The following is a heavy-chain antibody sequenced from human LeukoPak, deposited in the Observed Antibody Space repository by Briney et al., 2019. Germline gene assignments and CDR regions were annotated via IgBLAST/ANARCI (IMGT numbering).Heavy chain of an antibody. D-gene: IGHD3-3*01. CDR1: GYTFTSYD. CDR2: MNPNSGNT. J-gene: IGHJ4*02. Sequence: AASVKVSCKASGYTFTSYDINWVRQATGQGLEWMGWMNPNSGNTGYAQEFQGRVTMTRNTSISTAYMELSSLRSEDTAVYYCARGFTYYDFWSGYHDYWGQGTLVTVSS. CDR3: ARGFTYYDFWSGYHDY. V-gene: IGHV1-8*01.